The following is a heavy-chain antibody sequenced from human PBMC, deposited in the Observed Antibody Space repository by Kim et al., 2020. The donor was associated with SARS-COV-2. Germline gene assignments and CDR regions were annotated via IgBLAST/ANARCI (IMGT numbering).Heavy chain of an antibody. J-gene: IGHJ3*02. CDR2: ISWSSGSI. Sequence: GGSLRLSCAASGFTFDDYAMHWVRQAPGKGLEWVSGISWSSGSIGYADSVKGRFTISRDNAKNSLYLQMNSLRAEDTALYYCAKDIDGVVVVPAATSTTGWMGGIAFDIWGQGTMVTVSS. CDR3: AKDIDGVVVVPAATSTTGWMGGIAFDI. CDR1: GFTFDDYA. V-gene: IGHV3-9*01. D-gene: IGHD2-2*01.